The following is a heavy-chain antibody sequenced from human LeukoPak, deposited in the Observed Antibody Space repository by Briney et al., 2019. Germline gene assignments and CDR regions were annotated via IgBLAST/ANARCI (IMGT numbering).Heavy chain of an antibody. CDR2: ISTTSDYI. V-gene: IGHV3-21*01. CDR1: GFTFSGYS. D-gene: IGHD6-13*01. J-gene: IGHJ4*02. CDR3: ARGGIYSQGFDY. Sequence: GGSLRLSCAASGFTFSGYSMNWVRQAQGKGLEWVSSISTTSDYIHYADSLKGRVAISRANAKNSLYLQMNSLRAEDTAVYYCARGGIYSQGFDYWGQGSLVTVSS.